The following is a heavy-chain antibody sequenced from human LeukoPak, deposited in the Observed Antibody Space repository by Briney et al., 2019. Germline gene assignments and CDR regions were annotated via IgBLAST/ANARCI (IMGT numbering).Heavy chain of an antibody. CDR3: ARVRLSGVIDY. Sequence: SETLSLTCTVSDGSMYDYYWSWIRQPPVKGLEWIGHIHYNGRTNYNPSLESPATISIDMSKNQFSLNLSSVTAADTAVYYCARVRLSGVIDYWGQGTLVTVSS. V-gene: IGHV4-59*01. CDR1: DGSMYDYY. J-gene: IGHJ4*02. CDR2: IHYNGRT. D-gene: IGHD2-15*01.